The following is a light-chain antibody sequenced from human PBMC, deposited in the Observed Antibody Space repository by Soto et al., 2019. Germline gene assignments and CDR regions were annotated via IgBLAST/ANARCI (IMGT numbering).Light chain of an antibody. CDR1: QTISTH. CDR2: AAS. Sequence: DIQMTQSPSSLSASVGDRVTITCRASQTISTHLNWYQQKPGKATKLLIYAASTLQSGVTSRFSGSGSGTDFTLTISSMQPEDFATYYCQQSLIIQYTFGQGTKLEIK. V-gene: IGKV1-39*01. J-gene: IGKJ2*01. CDR3: QQSLIIQYT.